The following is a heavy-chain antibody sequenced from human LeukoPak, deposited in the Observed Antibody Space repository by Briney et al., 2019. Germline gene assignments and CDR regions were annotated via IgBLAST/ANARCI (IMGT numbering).Heavy chain of an antibody. V-gene: IGHV4-39*01. D-gene: IGHD6-19*01. Sequence: SETLSLTCRVSSGSISNSNFYWGWIRQPPGKGLEWIGSIFYSGSTDYNPSLKSRVTISVDTSKNQFSLKLSSVTAADTAVYYCARHVSVKIAVAGTLYYYYYYMDVWGKGTTVTISS. CDR2: IFYSGST. CDR3: ARHVSVKIAVAGTLYYYYYYMDV. CDR1: SGSISNSNFY. J-gene: IGHJ6*03.